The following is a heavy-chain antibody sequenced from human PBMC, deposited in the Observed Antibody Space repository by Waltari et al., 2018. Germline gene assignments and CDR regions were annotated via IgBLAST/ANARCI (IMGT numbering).Heavy chain of an antibody. V-gene: IGHV1-69*02. CDR1: GGTFSSYT. D-gene: IGHD1-26*01. Sequence: QVQLVQSGAEVKKPGSSVKVSCKASGGTFSSYTIRWVRQAPGQGLEWMGRIIPILGIANYAQKFQGRVTITADKSTSTAYMELSSLRSEDTAVYYCARESGSSTLGSGMDVWGQGTTVTVSS. CDR2: IIPILGIA. J-gene: IGHJ6*02. CDR3: ARESGSSTLGSGMDV.